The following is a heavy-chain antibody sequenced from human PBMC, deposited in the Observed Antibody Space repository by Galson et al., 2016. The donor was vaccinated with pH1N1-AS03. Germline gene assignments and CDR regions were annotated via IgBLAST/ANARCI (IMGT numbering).Heavy chain of an antibody. CDR3: TRYARGPSF. Sequence: LRLSCAASGFTFSDNHMSWIRQAPGRGLEYIGYISESGSGTVYRDSVKGRFTISRDNAKNSLYLQMNSLRAEDTAVYYCTRYARGPSFGGQGTLVTASS. J-gene: IGHJ4*02. CDR2: ISESGSGT. V-gene: IGHV3-11*04. CDR1: GFTFSDNH.